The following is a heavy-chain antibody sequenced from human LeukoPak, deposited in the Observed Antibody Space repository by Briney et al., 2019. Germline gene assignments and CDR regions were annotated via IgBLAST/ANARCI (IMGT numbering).Heavy chain of an antibody. CDR1: GYIFTSYV. CDR2: INTNTGNP. V-gene: IGHV7-4-1*02. D-gene: IGHD3-22*01. CDR3: ARGDYETHGYQTR. Sequence: ASVKVSCKASGYIFTSYVLHWVRQAPGQGLEWMGWINTNTGNPTYAQGFTGRFVFSLDTSVSTAYLQISSLKADDTAMYYCARGDYETHGYQTRWGQGTLVSVSS. J-gene: IGHJ4*02.